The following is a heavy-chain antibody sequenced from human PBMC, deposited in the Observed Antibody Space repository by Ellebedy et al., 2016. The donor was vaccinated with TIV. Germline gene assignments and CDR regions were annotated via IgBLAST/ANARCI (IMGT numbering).Heavy chain of an antibody. D-gene: IGHD4-17*01. J-gene: IGHJ3*02. V-gene: IGHV3-7*01. Sequence: GESLKISCAVSGLSFRSYWMSWVRQAPGKGLEWVANINQDGSEKYYVDSVRGRFTISRDNAKNSLYLQMNSLRAEDTAVYYCATDGSYGDYLSPTHAFENWGQGTMVIVSP. CDR2: INQDGSEK. CDR3: ATDGSYGDYLSPTHAFEN. CDR1: GLSFRSYW.